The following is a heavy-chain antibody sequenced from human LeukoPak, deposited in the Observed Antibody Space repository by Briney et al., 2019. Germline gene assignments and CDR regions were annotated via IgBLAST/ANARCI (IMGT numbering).Heavy chain of an antibody. CDR3: ASPGRIEHGMDV. CDR1: GGTFSSYA. J-gene: IGHJ6*02. CDR2: IIPIFGIA. D-gene: IGHD5-18*01. V-gene: IGHV1-69*04. Sequence: ASVKVSCKASGGTFSSYAISWVRQATGQGLEWMGRIIPIFGIANYAQKFQGRVTITADKSTSTAYMELSSLRSEDTAVYYCASPGRIEHGMDVWGQGTTVTVSS.